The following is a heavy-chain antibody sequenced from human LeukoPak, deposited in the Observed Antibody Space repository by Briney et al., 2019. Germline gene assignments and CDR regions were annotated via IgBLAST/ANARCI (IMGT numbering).Heavy chain of an antibody. V-gene: IGHV1-46*01. D-gene: IGHD6-19*01. CDR2: INPSGGST. Sequence: ASVKVSCKASGYTFTSYYMHWVRQAPGQGLEWMGIINPSGGSTSYAQKFQGRVTMTRDTSTSTVYMELSSLRSEDTAVYYCASGYSSGWYTAEYFQHWGQGTLVTVSS. CDR3: ASGYSSGWYTAEYFQH. J-gene: IGHJ1*01. CDR1: GYTFTSYY.